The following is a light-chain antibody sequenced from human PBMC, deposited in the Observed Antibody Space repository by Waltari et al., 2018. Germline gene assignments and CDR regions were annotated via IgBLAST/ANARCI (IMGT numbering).Light chain of an antibody. CDR1: QSLLSSSNNKDY. V-gene: IGKV4-1*01. CDR2: WAS. J-gene: IGKJ1*01. Sequence: DIVMTQFPDSLAVSLGERATIKCKPSQSLLSSSNNKDYLAWYQQKPGQPPKLLISWASSREYGVPDRFSGSGSGTDFSLTISSLQAEDVAVXXXXXXYTTRWTFGQGTKVEIK. CDR3: XXXYTTRWT.